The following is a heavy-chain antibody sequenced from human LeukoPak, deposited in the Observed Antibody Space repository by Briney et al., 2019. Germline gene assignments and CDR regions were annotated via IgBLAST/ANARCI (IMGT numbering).Heavy chain of an antibody. V-gene: IGHV4-30-4*01. CDR3: ARADAHGFVGRCYFDY. CDR1: GASISSVDYY. CDR2: IYYSGRT. J-gene: IGHJ4*02. Sequence: PSETLSLTCTVSGASISSVDYYWGWLRQSPGQGLEWIGYIYYSGRTYYNPSVDSRLNISIDTSKNRFSLNLRSVTAADTAVYYCARADAHGFVGRCYFDYWGQGTLVTVSS. D-gene: IGHD2-2*01.